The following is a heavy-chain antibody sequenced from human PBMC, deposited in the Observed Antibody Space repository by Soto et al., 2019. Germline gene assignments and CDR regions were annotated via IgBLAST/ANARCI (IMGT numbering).Heavy chain of an antibody. Sequence: SETLSLTCTVSGGSISSYYWSWIRQPPGKGLEWIGYIYYSGSTNYNPSLKSRVTISVDTSKNQFSLKLSSVTAADTAVYYCASLVRGQLYYGMDVWGHGTTVTVSS. CDR3: ASLVRGQLYYGMDV. D-gene: IGHD3-10*01. V-gene: IGHV4-59*01. CDR1: GGSISSYY. CDR2: IYYSGST. J-gene: IGHJ6*02.